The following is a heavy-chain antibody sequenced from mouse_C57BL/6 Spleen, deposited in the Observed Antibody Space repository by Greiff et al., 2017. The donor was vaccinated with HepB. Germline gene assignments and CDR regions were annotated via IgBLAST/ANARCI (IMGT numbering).Heavy chain of an antibody. CDR1: GYAFSSSW. Sequence: VQLQQSGPELVKPGASVKISCKASGYAFSSSWMNWVKQRPGKGLEWIGRIYPGDGDTNYNGKFKGKATLTADKSSSTAYMQLSSLTSEDSAVYFCARPDYYGSSYAMDYWGQGTSVTVSS. CDR2: IYPGDGDT. J-gene: IGHJ4*01. D-gene: IGHD1-1*01. V-gene: IGHV1-82*01. CDR3: ARPDYYGSSYAMDY.